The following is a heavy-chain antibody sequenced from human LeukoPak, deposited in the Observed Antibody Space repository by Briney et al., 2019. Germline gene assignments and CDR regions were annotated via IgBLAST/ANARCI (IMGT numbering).Heavy chain of an antibody. J-gene: IGHJ4*02. CDR2: ISGSSIYI. V-gene: IGHV3-21*01. CDR1: GFTFSTYS. Sequence: PGGSLRLSCAASGFTFSTYSMNWVRQAPGKGLEWVSSISGSSIYIYYADSVKGRFTISRDNAKNSLYLQMNSLRAEDTAVYYCGRDPPYSDSSGYYYDYWGQGTLVTVSS. D-gene: IGHD3-22*01. CDR3: GRDPPYSDSSGYYYDY.